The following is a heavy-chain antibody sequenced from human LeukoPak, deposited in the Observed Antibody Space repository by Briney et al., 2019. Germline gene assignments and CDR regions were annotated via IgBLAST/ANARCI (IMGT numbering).Heavy chain of an antibody. V-gene: IGHV3-11*01. Sequence: GGSLRLSCAASGFTFNDYDMNWIRQAPGKGLEWVSYIRSSGSSMSYIDSVKGRFTISRDNAKNSLYLQMNSLRVEDTAVYYCAREKGHQLAYFDFWGQGTLVTVSS. CDR2: IRSSGSSM. J-gene: IGHJ4*02. D-gene: IGHD6-13*01. CDR1: GFTFNDYD. CDR3: AREKGHQLAYFDF.